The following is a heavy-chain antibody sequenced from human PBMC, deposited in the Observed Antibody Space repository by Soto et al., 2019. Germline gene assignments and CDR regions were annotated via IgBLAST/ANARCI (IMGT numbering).Heavy chain of an antibody. CDR1: GGSISSGDYY. J-gene: IGHJ4*02. CDR3: ARGIGAAAGPIDY. Sequence: SETLSLTCTVSGGSISSGDYYWSWIRQPPGKGLEWIGYIYYSGSTYYNPSLKSRVTISVDTSKNQFSLKLSSVTAADTAVYYCARGIGAAAGPIDYWGQGTLVTVS. V-gene: IGHV4-30-4*01. D-gene: IGHD6-13*01. CDR2: IYYSGST.